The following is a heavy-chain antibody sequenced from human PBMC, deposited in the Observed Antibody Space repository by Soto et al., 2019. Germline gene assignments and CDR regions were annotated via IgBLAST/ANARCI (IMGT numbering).Heavy chain of an antibody. CDR2: ISPMFGAA. J-gene: IGHJ4*02. V-gene: IGHV1-69*19. Sequence: QVQLVQSGAEMKKPGSSVKVSCQSSGGTFNTYAMNWVRHAPGQGPEWMGDISPMFGAANYAPKFQGRVTITADESPDTSYMQWSSLPSEDTALYCCGREVQVHTPAFVYWGQGTLVTVSS. D-gene: IGHD3-10*01. CDR3: GREVQVHTPAFVY. CDR1: GGTFNTYA.